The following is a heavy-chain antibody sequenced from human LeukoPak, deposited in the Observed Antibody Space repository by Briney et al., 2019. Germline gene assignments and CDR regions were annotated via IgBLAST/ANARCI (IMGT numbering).Heavy chain of an antibody. CDR1: GFTFSSYG. V-gene: IGHV3-33*01. CDR2: IWYDGSNK. CDR3: ARDEGSGSLDY. J-gene: IGHJ4*02. D-gene: IGHD1-26*01. Sequence: GGSLRLSCAASGFTFSSYGMHWVRQAQGKGLEWVAVIWYDGSNKYCADSVKGRFTISRDNSKNTLYLQMNSLRAEDTAVYYCARDEGSGSLDYWGQGTLVTVSS.